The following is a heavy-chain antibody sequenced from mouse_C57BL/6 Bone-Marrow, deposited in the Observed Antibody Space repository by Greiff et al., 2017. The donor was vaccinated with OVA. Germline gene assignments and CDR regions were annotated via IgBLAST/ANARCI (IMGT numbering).Heavy chain of an antibody. Sequence: VKLQQPGAELVRPGTSVKLSCKASGYTFTSYWMHWVKQRPGQGLEWIGVIDPSDSYTNYHQKFKGKATLTVDTSSSTAYMQLSSLTSEDSAVYYCARWAYYGPFAYWGQGTLVTVSA. D-gene: IGHD1-1*01. V-gene: IGHV1-59*01. CDR2: IDPSDSYT. CDR1: GYTFTSYW. CDR3: ARWAYYGPFAY. J-gene: IGHJ3*01.